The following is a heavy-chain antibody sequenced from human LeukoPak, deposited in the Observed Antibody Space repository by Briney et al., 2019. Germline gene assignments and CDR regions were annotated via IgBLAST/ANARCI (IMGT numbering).Heavy chain of an antibody. J-gene: IGHJ4*02. CDR1: GYTFTTYG. D-gene: IGHD6-6*01. Sequence: ASVKVSCKASGYTFTTYGISWVRQAPGQGLEWMGWISAYNGNTNYPQKLQGRVTMTTDTSTSTAYMELRSLRSEDTAVYYCASPHQTGQLAPFDYWGQGTLVTVSS. CDR3: ASPHQTGQLAPFDY. V-gene: IGHV1-18*01. CDR2: ISAYNGNT.